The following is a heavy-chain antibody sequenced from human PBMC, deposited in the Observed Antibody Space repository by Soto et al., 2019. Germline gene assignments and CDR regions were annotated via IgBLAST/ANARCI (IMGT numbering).Heavy chain of an antibody. J-gene: IGHJ4*02. V-gene: IGHV1-69*01. CDR3: ARARRSGGDCCSFDY. Sequence: QVQLVQSGAEVKKPGSSVKVSCKASGGTFSSYAISWVRQAPGQGLEWMGGIIPIFGTANYAQKFQGRVTITADASTSTAYMELSSLRSEGTAVYYCARARRSGGDCCSFDYWGQGTLVTVSS. CDR2: IIPIFGTA. D-gene: IGHD2-21*02. CDR1: GGTFSSYA.